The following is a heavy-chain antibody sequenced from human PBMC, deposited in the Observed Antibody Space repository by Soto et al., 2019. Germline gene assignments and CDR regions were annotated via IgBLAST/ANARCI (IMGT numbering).Heavy chain of an antibody. CDR3: AHKGGRGAGMDV. J-gene: IGHJ6*02. Sequence: QITLKESGPTLVRPTQTLTLTCTFSGFSLSTSGVGVTWIRQPPGKALEWLALIYWDDDERYSPSLKSRLTLNKTTSKRQVVHTMTNMDPVDAATYYCAHKGGRGAGMDVWGQGTTVIVSS. CDR1: GFSLSTSGVG. V-gene: IGHV2-5*02. CDR2: IYWDDDE. D-gene: IGHD2-15*01.